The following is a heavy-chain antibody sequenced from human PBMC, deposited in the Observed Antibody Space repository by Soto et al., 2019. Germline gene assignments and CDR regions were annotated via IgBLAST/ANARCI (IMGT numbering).Heavy chain of an antibody. CDR3: ARGGNRYSRTSSGVGGFDY. V-gene: IGHV4-59*01. D-gene: IGHD5-12*01. Sequence: PSETLSLTCTVSGASISSSYWSWIRQPPGKGLEWIGYIFHSGTTNYNPSLKSRVTISVDTSKNQFSLNLSSLTTADTAVYFCARGGNRYSRTSSGVGGFDYWGQGTPGTVS. CDR1: GASISSSY. J-gene: IGHJ4*02. CDR2: IFHSGTT.